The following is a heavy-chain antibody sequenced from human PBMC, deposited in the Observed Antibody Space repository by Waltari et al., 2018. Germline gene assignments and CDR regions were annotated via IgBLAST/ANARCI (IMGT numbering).Heavy chain of an antibody. CDR2: ISYDGSNK. CDR3: ARGKGSGTPVGGY. V-gene: IGHV3-30-3*01. Sequence: QVQLLESGGGVVKPGRSLRLSCASSGFTFGSSAMHWVRPAPGKGLEWVAVISYDGSNKYYADSVKGRFTISRDNSKNTLYLQMNSLRAEDTAVYYCARGKGSGTPVGGYWGQGTLVTVSS. CDR1: GFTFGSSA. J-gene: IGHJ4*02. D-gene: IGHD2-15*01.